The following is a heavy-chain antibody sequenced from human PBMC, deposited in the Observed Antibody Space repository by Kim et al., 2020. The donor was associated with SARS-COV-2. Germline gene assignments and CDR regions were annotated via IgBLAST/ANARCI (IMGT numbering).Heavy chain of an antibody. CDR3: ARLTNRVMDV. D-gene: IGHD2-2*01. J-gene: IGHJ6*02. CDR2: NT. V-gene: IGHV1-18*01. Sequence: NTNYAQKLQGRVTMTTDTSTSTAYMELRSLRSDDTAVYYCARLTNRVMDVWGQGTTVTVSS.